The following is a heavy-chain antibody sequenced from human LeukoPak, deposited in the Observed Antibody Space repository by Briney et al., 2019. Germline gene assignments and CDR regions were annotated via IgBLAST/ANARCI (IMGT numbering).Heavy chain of an antibody. Sequence: PGGSLRLSCAAFGIAFDKNAMTWVRRVPGKGLEWVSTISHNGVATYYADSVKGRFTISRDNSKNTLFLHMNSLKAEDTAIYFCVKYTVTTAYWGQGTLVTVSS. V-gene: IGHV3-23*01. D-gene: IGHD4-17*01. CDR3: VKYTVTTAY. CDR2: ISHNGVAT. J-gene: IGHJ4*02. CDR1: GIAFDKNA.